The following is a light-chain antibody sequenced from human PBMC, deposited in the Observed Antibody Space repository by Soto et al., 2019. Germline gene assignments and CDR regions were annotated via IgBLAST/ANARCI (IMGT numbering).Light chain of an antibody. CDR2: DAS. V-gene: IGKV3-15*01. J-gene: IGKJ4*01. Sequence: ELVLTQSPATLSVSPGERATLSCRASQGVGSTLAWYQQAPGQAPRLLIYDASTRATGIPARFSGDGSGTEFTLTISSLQSDDIAVYYCQHYKTWPLSFGVGTRVEI. CDR3: QHYKTWPLS. CDR1: QGVGST.